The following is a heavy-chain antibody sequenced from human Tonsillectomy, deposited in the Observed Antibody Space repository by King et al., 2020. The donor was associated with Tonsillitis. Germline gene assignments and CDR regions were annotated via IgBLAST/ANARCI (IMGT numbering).Heavy chain of an antibody. CDR3: AREYSSGWDRYWYFDL. V-gene: IGHV4-59*01. CDR2: IYYSGST. Sequence: VQLQESGPGLVKPSETLSLTCTVSGGSISSYYWSRIRQPPGKGLEWIGYIYYSGSTNYNPSLKSRVTISVDTSKNQFSLKLTSVTAADTAVYYCAREYSSGWDRYWYFDLWGRGTLVTVSS. J-gene: IGHJ2*01. D-gene: IGHD6-19*01. CDR1: GGSISSYY.